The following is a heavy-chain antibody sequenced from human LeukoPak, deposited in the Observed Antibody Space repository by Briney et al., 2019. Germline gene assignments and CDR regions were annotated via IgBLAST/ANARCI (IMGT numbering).Heavy chain of an antibody. CDR3: ARYDSSGYSLEL. CDR2: NYYSGST. CDR1: GGSISSYY. D-gene: IGHD3-22*01. V-gene: IGHV4-59*01. J-gene: IGHJ4*02. Sequence: SETLSLTCTVSGGSISSYYWSWIRQPPGKGLEWIGYNYYSGSTNYNPSLKSRVTISVDTSKNQFSLKLSSVTAADTAVYYCARYDSSGYSLELWGQGMLVTVSS.